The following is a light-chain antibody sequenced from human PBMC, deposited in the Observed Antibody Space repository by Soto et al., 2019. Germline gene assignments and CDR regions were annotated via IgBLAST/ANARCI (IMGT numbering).Light chain of an antibody. V-gene: IGKV1-8*01. Sequence: AIRMTQSPSSLSASTGDRVTITCRASQGISSYLAWYQQKPGKAPKLLIYAASTLQSGVPSRFSGSGSGTDFTLTISCLQSEDFATYYCQQYYSYPITFGQGTRWRL. CDR2: AAS. CDR3: QQYYSYPIT. CDR1: QGISSY. J-gene: IGKJ5*01.